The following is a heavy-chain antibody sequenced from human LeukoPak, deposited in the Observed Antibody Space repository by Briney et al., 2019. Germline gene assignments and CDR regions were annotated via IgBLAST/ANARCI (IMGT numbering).Heavy chain of an antibody. CDR2: ISSSSSYI. J-gene: IGHJ4*02. CDR1: GFTFSSYS. V-gene: IGHV3-21*01. D-gene: IGHD3-22*01. CDR3: ARESSSGYLPLDY. Sequence: GGSLRLSCAASGFTFSSYSMNWVRQAPGKGLEWVSSISSSSSYIYYADSVKGRFTISRDNAKNSLYLQMNSPRAEDTAVYYCARESSSGYLPLDYWGQGTLVTVSS.